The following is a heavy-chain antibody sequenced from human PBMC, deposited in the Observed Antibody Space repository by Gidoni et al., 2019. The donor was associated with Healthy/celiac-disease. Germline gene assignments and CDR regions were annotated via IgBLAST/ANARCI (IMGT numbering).Heavy chain of an antibody. CDR1: GFTCSNAW. Sequence: EVQLVESGGGLVKPGGSLRLSCAASGFTCSNAWMSWVRQAPGKGLEWVGRMKSKTDGGTTDYAAHVKGRFTISRDDSKNTLYLQMNSLKTEDTAVYYCTTEDYTIDYWGQGTLVTVSS. CDR2: MKSKTDGGTT. V-gene: IGHV3-15*01. CDR3: TTEDYTIDY. D-gene: IGHD4-4*01. J-gene: IGHJ4*02.